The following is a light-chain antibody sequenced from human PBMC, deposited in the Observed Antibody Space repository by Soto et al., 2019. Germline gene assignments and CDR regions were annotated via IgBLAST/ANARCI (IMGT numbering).Light chain of an antibody. V-gene: IGKV3-20*01. Sequence: EIVLTQSPGTLSLSPGERATLSCRASQSVRNNYLAWYQQKLGQAPRVLIYDASSRATGIPDRFSGSGSGTDFTITISRLEPEDFAVYYCQQSGSSAWTLGHGTKVEI. CDR1: QSVRNNY. CDR3: QQSGSSAWT. CDR2: DAS. J-gene: IGKJ1*01.